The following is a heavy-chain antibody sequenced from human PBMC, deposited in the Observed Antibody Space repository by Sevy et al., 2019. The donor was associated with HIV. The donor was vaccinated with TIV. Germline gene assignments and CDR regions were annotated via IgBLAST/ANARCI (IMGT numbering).Heavy chain of an antibody. D-gene: IGHD5-12*01. V-gene: IGHV3-53*01. J-gene: IGHJ4*02. CDR2: LQSGGST. Sequence: GGSLRLSCEVSGFTVSSKYMSWVRQAPGKGLEWVSVLQSGGSTHYADSVRGRFTISRDNSKNTLYLQMDGLRVEDTAIYYCTRSLASGYFVTFDHWGQGALVTVSS. CDR3: TRSLASGYFVTFDH. CDR1: GFTVSSKY.